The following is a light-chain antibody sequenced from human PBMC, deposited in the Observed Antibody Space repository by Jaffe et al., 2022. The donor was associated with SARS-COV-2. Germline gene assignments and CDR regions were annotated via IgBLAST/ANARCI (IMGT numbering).Light chain of an antibody. Sequence: DIQMTQSPSSLSASVGDRVSITCRASPSISSYLNWYQQKPGRAPELLIYAASSLRSGVPSRFSGSGSGTDFTLTISSLQPEDFATYYCQQSYSSWTFGQGTKVEIK. V-gene: IGKV1-39*01. CDR2: AAS. J-gene: IGKJ1*01. CDR1: PSISSY. CDR3: QQSYSSWT.